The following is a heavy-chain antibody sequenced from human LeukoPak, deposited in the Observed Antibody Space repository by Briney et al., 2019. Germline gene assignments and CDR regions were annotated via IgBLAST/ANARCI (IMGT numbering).Heavy chain of an antibody. CDR1: GFTFRRYS. J-gene: IGHJ6*02. CDR2: IYCNNSFI. V-gene: IGHV3-21*01. D-gene: IGHD2-2*01. CDR3: ASRGYCSSTSCYQKLRYYYGMDV. Sequence: GSLRLSCAASGFTFRRYSLNWVRQAPGKGLEWVPSIYCNNSFIYYADSVKGRFTISRDNAKNSLYLQMNSLRAEDTAVYYCASRGYCSSTSCYQKLRYYYGMDVWGQGTTVTVSS.